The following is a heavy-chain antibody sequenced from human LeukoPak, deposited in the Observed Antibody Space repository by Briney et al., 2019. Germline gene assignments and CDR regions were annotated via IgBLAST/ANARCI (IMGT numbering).Heavy chain of an antibody. V-gene: IGHV4-31*03. CDR1: GGSISSGSRY. CDR2: IYYTGIT. D-gene: IGHD3-16*01. J-gene: IGHJ4*02. CDR3: AASSGVTLGRF. Sequence: SETLSLTCTVSGGSISSGSRYYNWIRQHPGKGLEWIGYIYYTGITSYNPSPKSRVTMSVDTSMNQVSLKVTSLTAADTAVYYCAASSGVTLGRFWGQGALVTVSS.